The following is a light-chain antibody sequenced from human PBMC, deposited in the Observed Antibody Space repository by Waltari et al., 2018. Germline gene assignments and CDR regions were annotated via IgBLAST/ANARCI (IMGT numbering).Light chain of an antibody. V-gene: IGLV3-19*01. CDR3: SSRNGRAYQVV. Sequence: SSELTQDPGVSVALGQTFTITCQGDSLRTSYATWYQLKPGQAPLIVSYGKDKRTSGIPDRIAGYSSGTTSSGANSEVQSEDTAKYYGSSRNGRAYQVVFAGGTKVTVL. J-gene: IGLJ3*02. CDR2: GKD. CDR1: SLRTSY.